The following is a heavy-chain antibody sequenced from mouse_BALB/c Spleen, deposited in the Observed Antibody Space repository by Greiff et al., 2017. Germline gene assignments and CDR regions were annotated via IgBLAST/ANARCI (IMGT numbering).Heavy chain of an antibody. CDR3: ASGNYYLDY. Sequence: QVQLQQSGAELARPGASVKLSCKASGYTFTDYYINWVKQRTGQGLEWIGEIYPGSGNTYYNEKFKGKATLTADKSSSTAYMQLSSLTSEDSAVYFCASGNYYLDYWGQGTTLTVSS. V-gene: IGHV1-77*01. D-gene: IGHD2-1*01. J-gene: IGHJ2*01. CDR1: GYTFTDYY. CDR2: IYPGSGNT.